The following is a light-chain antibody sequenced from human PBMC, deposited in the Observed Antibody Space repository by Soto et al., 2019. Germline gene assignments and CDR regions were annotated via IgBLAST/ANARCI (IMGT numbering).Light chain of an antibody. CDR2: EVS. CDR1: STDFVGYNR. V-gene: IGLV2-18*01. J-gene: IGLJ1*01. Sequence: QSALTQPPSVSGSPGQSVTISCTGTSTDFVGYNRVSWYQQPPGTAPKLMIYEVSKRPSGVPDRFSGSKSGNTASLTISGLQAADEADYYCSLYTSEKAYVFGTGTKVNGL. CDR3: SLYTSEKAYV.